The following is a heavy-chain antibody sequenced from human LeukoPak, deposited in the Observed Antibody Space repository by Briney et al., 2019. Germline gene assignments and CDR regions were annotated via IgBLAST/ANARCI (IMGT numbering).Heavy chain of an antibody. D-gene: IGHD6-13*01. V-gene: IGHV1-69*04. CDR3: AREGRIAAALDY. J-gene: IGHJ4*02. CDR1: GGTFSSYT. CDR2: IIPILGIA. Sequence: SVKVSCKASGGTFSSYTISWVRQAPGQGLEWMGRIIPILGIANYAQKFQGRVTITADKSTSTAYMELSSLRSEDTAVYYCAREGRIAAALDYWGQGTMVTVSS.